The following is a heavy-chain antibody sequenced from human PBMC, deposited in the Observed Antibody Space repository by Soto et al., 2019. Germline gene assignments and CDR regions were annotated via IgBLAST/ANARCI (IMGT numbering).Heavy chain of an antibody. D-gene: IGHD4-17*01. CDR3: AKDLNGDYEYYFDY. J-gene: IGHJ4*02. V-gene: IGHV3-30*18. CDR2: ISYDGSNK. CDR1: GFTFSSYG. Sequence: GGSLRLSCSASGFTFSSYGMHGVRQAPGKGLEWVAVISYDGSNKYYADSVKGRFTISRDNSKNTLYLQMNSLRAEDTAVYYCAKDLNGDYEYYFDYWGQGTLVTVSS.